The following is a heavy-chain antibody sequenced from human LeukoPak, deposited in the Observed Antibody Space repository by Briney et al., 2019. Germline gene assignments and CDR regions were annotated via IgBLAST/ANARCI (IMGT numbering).Heavy chain of an antibody. CDR3: ARGGRAYYYDSSGSKNDAFDI. Sequence: PGRSLRLSCAASGFTFSSYGMHWVRQAPGKGLEWVAVIWYDGSNKYYADSVKGRFTISRDKSKNTLYLQMNSLRAEDTAVYYCARGGRAYYYDSSGSKNDAFDIWGQGAMVTVSS. CDR2: IWYDGSNK. CDR1: GFTFSSYG. V-gene: IGHV3-33*01. D-gene: IGHD3-22*01. J-gene: IGHJ3*02.